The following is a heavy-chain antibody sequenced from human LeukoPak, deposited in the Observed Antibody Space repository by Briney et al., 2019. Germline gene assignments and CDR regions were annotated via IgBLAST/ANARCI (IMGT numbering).Heavy chain of an antibody. CDR1: GFPVSSNY. Sequence: PGGSLRLSCAASGFPVSSNYMSWVRQAPGKGLEWVSVIYSGGTTYYADSVKGRFTISRHNSKNTLYLERNSLRAEDTAVYYCTRDEMVRGVTVPFGFWGQGTLVTVSS. CDR3: TRDEMVRGVTVPFGF. D-gene: IGHD3-10*01. CDR2: IYSGGTT. J-gene: IGHJ4*02. V-gene: IGHV3-53*04.